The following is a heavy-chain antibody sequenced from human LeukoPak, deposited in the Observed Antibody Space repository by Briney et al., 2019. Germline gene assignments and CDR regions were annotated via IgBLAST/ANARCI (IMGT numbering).Heavy chain of an antibody. V-gene: IGHV4-4*07. CDR2: IYTSGST. CDR3: ARLITGTTTAFDI. CDR1: GGSISSYH. D-gene: IGHD1-7*01. Sequence: PSETLSLTCTVSGGSISSYHWGWIRQPAGKGLEWIGRIYTSGSTNYNPSLKSRVTMSVDTSKNQFSLKLSSVTAADTAVYYCARLITGTTTAFDIWGQGTMVTVSS. J-gene: IGHJ3*02.